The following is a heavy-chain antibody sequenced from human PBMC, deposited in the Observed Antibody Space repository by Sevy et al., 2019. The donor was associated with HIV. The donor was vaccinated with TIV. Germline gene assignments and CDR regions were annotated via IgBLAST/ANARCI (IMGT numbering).Heavy chain of an antibody. V-gene: IGHV4-38-2*01. CDR2: IYHSGST. CDR1: GYSISSCYY. CDR3: ARTLIAAPTHFDD. Sequence: SETLSLTCAVSGYSISSCYYWGWSRQPPGKGLEWIANIYHSGSTYYNPSHKSRVAISVDTSKNEFSLRLTSVTAADTAVYYCARTLIAAPTHFDDWGQGTLVTVSS. D-gene: IGHD2-15*01. J-gene: IGHJ4*02.